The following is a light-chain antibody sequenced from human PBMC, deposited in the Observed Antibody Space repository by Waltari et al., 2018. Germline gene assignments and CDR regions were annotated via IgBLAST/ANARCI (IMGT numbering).Light chain of an antibody. Sequence: QSALTQPASVSGSPGQSLTIPCTGTTSHIGHYNFVSWYQQHPGKAPKVMIFEVSKRPSGVSYRFSGSKSGNTASLTISGLQADDEADYYCCSYGGNTPVLFGGGTRLTVL. CDR3: CSYGGNTPVL. CDR1: TSHIGHYNF. CDR2: EVS. V-gene: IGLV2-23*02. J-gene: IGLJ2*01.